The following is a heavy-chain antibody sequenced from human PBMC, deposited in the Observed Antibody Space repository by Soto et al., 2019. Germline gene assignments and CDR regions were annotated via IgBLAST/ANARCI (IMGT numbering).Heavy chain of an antibody. D-gene: IGHD3-3*01. V-gene: IGHV1-69*13. J-gene: IGHJ6*02. CDR1: GGTFSSYA. CDR3: ARDQGITTFGVYSMYYYGMDV. Sequence: SVKVSCKASGGTFSSYAISWVRQAPGQGLEWMGGIIPILNTANYAQKFQGRVTITADESTSTAYMELSSLRSDDTAVYYCARDQGITTFGVYSMYYYGMDVWG. CDR2: IIPILNTA.